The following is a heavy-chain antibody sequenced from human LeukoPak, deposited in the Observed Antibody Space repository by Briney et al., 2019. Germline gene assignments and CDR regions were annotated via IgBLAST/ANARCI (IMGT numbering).Heavy chain of an antibody. CDR1: GGSLSGYY. D-gene: IGHD3-10*01. CDR2: INHSGST. J-gene: IGHJ6*03. V-gene: IGHV4-34*01. Sequence: SETLSLTCAVYGGSLSGYYWSWIRQPPGKGLEWIGEINHSGSTNYNPSLKSRVTISVDTSKNQFSLKLSSVTAADTAVYYCARLGHGSGSYFGLNYYYYMDVWGKGTTVTVSS. CDR3: ARLGHGSGSYFGLNYYYYMDV.